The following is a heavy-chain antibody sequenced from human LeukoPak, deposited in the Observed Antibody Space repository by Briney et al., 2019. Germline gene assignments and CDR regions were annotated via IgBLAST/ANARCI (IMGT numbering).Heavy chain of an antibody. V-gene: IGHV3-7*01. CDR1: GFTLSKYW. J-gene: IGHJ4*02. D-gene: IGHD2-21*02. CDR3: ARLSGYCGGDCSADY. Sequence: GGSLRLSCAASGFTLSKYWMSWVRQAPGKGLEWVANIKQDGSGKYYVDSVKGRFTISRDNAKNSLYLQMNSLRAEDTAVYYCARLSGYCGGDCSADYWGQGTLVTVSS. CDR2: IKQDGSGK.